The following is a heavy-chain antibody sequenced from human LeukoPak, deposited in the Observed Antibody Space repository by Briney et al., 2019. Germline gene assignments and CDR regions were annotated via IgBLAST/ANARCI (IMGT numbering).Heavy chain of an antibody. J-gene: IGHJ3*02. CDR2: IYYSGST. Sequence: SETLSLTCTVSGGSISTSSYYWGWIRQPPGKGLECIGNIYYSGSTYYNPSLKSRVTISVDTSKNQFSLKLSSVTAADTAVYYCAEYCSGGSCYGRSAFDIWGQGTMVTVSS. CDR1: GGSISTSSYY. D-gene: IGHD2-15*01. V-gene: IGHV4-39*07. CDR3: AEYCSGGSCYGRSAFDI.